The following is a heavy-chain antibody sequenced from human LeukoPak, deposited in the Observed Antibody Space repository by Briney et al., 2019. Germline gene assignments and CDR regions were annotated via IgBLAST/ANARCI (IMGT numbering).Heavy chain of an antibody. V-gene: IGHV3-23*01. CDR2: ISGGGDTT. CDR1: GFTFSSYA. J-gene: IGHJ4*02. CDR3: AGISYSGTWPVGY. Sequence: GGSLRLSCSASGFTFSSYAMSWVRQAPGKGLEWVSGISGGGDTTYTADSVKGRFTISRDNSKNTVSLHMDSLRVEDTAVYYCAGISYSGTWPVGYWGQGTLDTVTA. D-gene: IGHD6-6*01.